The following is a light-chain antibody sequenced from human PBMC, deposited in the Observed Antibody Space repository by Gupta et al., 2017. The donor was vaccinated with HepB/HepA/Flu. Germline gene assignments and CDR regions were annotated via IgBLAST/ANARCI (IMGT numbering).Light chain of an antibody. CDR3: SSYASTYTVV. Sequence: QSALTHPRSVSGSPGQSITIPCTGTSSDVGGYNYVSWYQHHPGKAPKLMMYEVSKRPSGVPDRFSGSKSGNTASLTISGLQAEDDSYDYYSSYASTYTVVFGGGTKLTVL. V-gene: IGLV2-11*01. J-gene: IGLJ2*01. CDR2: EVS. CDR1: SSDVGGYNY.